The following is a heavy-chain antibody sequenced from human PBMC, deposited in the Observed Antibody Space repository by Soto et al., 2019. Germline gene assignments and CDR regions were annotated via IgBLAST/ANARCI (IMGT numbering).Heavy chain of an antibody. CDR3: AREVAAAGTEWFDP. CDR1: GYTLTSYD. J-gene: IGHJ5*02. Sequence: ASVKVSCKASGYTLTSYDINWVRQATGQGLEWMGWMNPNSGNTGYAQKFQGRVTMTRNTSISTAYMELSSLRSEDTAVYYCAREVAAAGTEWFDPCGQGTLVTVSS. V-gene: IGHV1-8*01. D-gene: IGHD6-13*01. CDR2: MNPNSGNT.